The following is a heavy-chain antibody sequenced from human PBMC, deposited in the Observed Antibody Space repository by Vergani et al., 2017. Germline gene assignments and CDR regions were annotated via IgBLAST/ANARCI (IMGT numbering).Heavy chain of an antibody. CDR3: ARLYGRDSSGSKYFDY. Sequence: EVELVQSGPEMRKPGESLKISCKGSEYSFGNYWIGWVRQMPGKGLEWMGIIYPADSDTRYSPSFQGQVTISVDKSISTAYLQRSSLRASDSAMYYYARLYGRDSSGSKYFDYWGQGTLVTVSS. CDR2: IYPADSDT. J-gene: IGHJ4*02. V-gene: IGHV5-51*03. D-gene: IGHD3-22*01. CDR1: EYSFGNYW.